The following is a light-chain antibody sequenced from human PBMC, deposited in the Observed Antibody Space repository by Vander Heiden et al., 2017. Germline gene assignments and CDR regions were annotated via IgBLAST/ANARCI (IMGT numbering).Light chain of an antibody. CDR1: QSVFYSSNNKNY. V-gene: IGKV4-1*01. CDR3: QQYDSTPRT. J-gene: IGKJ1*01. Sequence: DIVMTQSPASLAASLGERATINCQSSQSVFYSSNNKNYLAWYQQKPGQPPKLLIYGASTRESGVPDRFSGSGSGTDFTLTISSLQAEDMAVYYCQQYDSTPRTFGQGTKVEIK. CDR2: GAS.